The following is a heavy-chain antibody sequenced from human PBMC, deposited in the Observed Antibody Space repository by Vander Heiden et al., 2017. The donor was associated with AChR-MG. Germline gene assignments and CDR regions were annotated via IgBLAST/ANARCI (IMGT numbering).Heavy chain of an antibody. D-gene: IGHD1-7*01. J-gene: IGHJ6*04. CDR2: TKNKANSYTT. V-gene: IGHV3-72*01. CDR1: GFSLSDHY. Sequence: EVQLVESGGGLVQPGGSLRLSCAASGFSLSDHYLEWVRQAPGKGLEWVGRTKNKANSYTTEYAASVKGRVSISRDDSNNSLFLQLNSLKTEDAALYYCARDFRTTVAPHYYGMDVWVEGSVVTVSS. CDR3: ARDFRTTVAPHYYGMDV.